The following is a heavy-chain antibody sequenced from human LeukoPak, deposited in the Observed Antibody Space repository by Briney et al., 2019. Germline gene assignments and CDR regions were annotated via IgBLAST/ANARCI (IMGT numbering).Heavy chain of an antibody. CDR1: GFTFSSYG. V-gene: IGHV3-23*01. D-gene: IGHD5-18*01. CDR2: ISGSGGST. CDR3: AKDLGLRGFGAENDAFDI. J-gene: IGHJ3*02. Sequence: GGSLRLSCAASGFTFSSYGMSWVRQAPGKGLEWVSAISGSGGSTYYADSVKGRFTISRDNSKNTLYLQMNSLRAEDTAVYYCAKDLGLRGFGAENDAFDIWGQGTMVTVSS.